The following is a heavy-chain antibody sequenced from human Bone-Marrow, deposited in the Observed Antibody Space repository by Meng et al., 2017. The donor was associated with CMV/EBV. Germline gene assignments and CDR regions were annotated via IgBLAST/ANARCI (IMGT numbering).Heavy chain of an antibody. CDR1: GGSFSAYY. D-gene: IGHD1-26*01. Sequence: SQTLSLTCAVYGGSFSAYYWSWIRQPPGKGLEWIGEINHSGSTNYNPSLKSRVTISADTSKNQFSLKLSSVTAADTAVYYCARDSTPVGDPDAFDIWGQGTMVTVSS. V-gene: IGHV4-34*01. CDR2: INHSGST. CDR3: ARDSTPVGDPDAFDI. J-gene: IGHJ3*02.